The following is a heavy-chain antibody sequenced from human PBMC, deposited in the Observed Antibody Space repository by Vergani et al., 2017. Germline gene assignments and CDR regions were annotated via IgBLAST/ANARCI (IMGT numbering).Heavy chain of an antibody. Sequence: QVQLQESGPGLVKPSQTLSLTYTVSGGSISSGSYYWSWIRQPPGKGLEWIGEINHSGSTNYNPSLKSRVTISVDTSKNQFSLKRSSVTAADTAVYYCARGITIFGVVTYMDVWGKGTTVTVSS. CDR2: INHSGST. CDR1: GGSISSGSYY. CDR3: ARGITIFGVVTYMDV. J-gene: IGHJ6*03. V-gene: IGHV4-39*07. D-gene: IGHD3-3*01.